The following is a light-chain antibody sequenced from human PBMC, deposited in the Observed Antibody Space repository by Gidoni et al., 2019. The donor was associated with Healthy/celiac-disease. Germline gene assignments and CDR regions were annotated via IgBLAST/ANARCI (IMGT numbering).Light chain of an antibody. V-gene: IGKV3-11*01. Sequence: IVLTQSPATLSLSPGERATLSGRASQSVSSYVAWYQQKPGQAPRLLIYDASNRATGIPARFSGSGSGTDFTLTISSLEPEDFAVYYCQQRSNWPLLTFGGGTKVEIK. J-gene: IGKJ4*01. CDR3: QQRSNWPLLT. CDR1: QSVSSY. CDR2: DAS.